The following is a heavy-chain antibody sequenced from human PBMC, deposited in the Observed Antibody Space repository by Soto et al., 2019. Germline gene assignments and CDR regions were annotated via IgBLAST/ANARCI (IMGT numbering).Heavy chain of an antibody. Sequence: ASVKVSCKASGGTFSSYAISWVRQAPGQGLEWMGGIIPIFGTANYAQKFQGRVTITADESTSTAYMELSSLSPEDTGVYYCVKSFVSSIRGFSYYYGWDVWGQGTTVTVSS. CDR1: GGTFSSYA. D-gene: IGHD3-3*01. CDR3: VKSFVSSIRGFSYYYGWDV. CDR2: IIPIFGTA. J-gene: IGHJ6*02. V-gene: IGHV1-69*13.